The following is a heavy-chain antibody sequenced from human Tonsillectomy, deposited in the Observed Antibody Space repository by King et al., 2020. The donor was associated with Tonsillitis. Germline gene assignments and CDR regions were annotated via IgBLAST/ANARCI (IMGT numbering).Heavy chain of an antibody. CDR3: AMAANDFDWLLNPWFDP. D-gene: IGHD3-9*01. CDR1: GGSISSGTYS. V-gene: IGHV4-30-2*01. Sequence: LQLQESGSRLVMPSQTLSLTCTVSGGSISSGTYSWSWIRQPPGKGLEWIGYMFYSGSAYYNPSFKSRVTLSVDRSKNQFSLKLKSVTAADTAMYYCAMAANDFDWLLNPWFDPWGQGTLVTVSS. J-gene: IGHJ5*01. CDR2: MFYSGSA.